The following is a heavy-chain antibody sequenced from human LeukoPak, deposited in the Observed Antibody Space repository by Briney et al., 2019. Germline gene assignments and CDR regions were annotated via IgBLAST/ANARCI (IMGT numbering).Heavy chain of an antibody. CDR3: AREGVRLGGYSYAYALPPAD. CDR2: IYYSGST. Sequence: SETLSLTCTVSGGSISSSSFYWGWIWQPPGKGLEWIGSIYYSGSTYYNPSLKSRVTISVDTSKNQFSLKLSSVTAADTAVYYCAREGVRLGGYSYAYALPPADWGQGTLVTVSS. V-gene: IGHV4-39*07. CDR1: GGSISSSSFY. J-gene: IGHJ4*02. D-gene: IGHD5-18*01.